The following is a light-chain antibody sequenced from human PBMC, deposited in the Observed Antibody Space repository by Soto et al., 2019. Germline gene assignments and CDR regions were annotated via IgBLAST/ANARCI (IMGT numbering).Light chain of an antibody. CDR1: QGISNW. Sequence: DIQMTQSPSTLSASVGVRVTITCRASQGISNWLAWYQQRPGKAPKLLIYDASNLESGVPSRFSGSGSGTEFNLTVSSLQPDDVATDYCQQYDTYPLTFGGGTKVEI. J-gene: IGKJ4*01. CDR3: QQYDTYPLT. CDR2: DAS. V-gene: IGKV1-5*01.